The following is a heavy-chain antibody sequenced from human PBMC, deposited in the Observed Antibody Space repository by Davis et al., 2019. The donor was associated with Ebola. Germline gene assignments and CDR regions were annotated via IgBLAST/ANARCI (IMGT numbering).Heavy chain of an antibody. CDR2: ISSGSNRI. J-gene: IGHJ3*02. Sequence: GGSLRLSCEASGFTLSTYSMNWVRQSPGNGLEWVSSISSGSNRIYYADSMRGRFTISRDNAKNSLYLQMNSLRAEDTAIYYCTRTGAGDAFDIWGQGTTVTVS. CDR3: TRTGAGDAFDI. V-gene: IGHV3-21*01. CDR1: GFTLSTYS.